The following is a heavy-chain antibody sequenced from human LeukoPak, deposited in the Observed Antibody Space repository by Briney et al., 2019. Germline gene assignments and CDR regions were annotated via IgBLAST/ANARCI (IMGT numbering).Heavy chain of an antibody. CDR3: ARGLGRELDGAFDI. J-gene: IGHJ3*02. Sequence: GGSLRLSCAASGFIVSSNYMSWVRQAPGKGLEWVSVIYSGGRTYYADFVKGRFTISRDNSRNTLYLQMNSLRAKDTAVYYCARGLGRELDGAFDIWGQGTMVTVSS. V-gene: IGHV3-53*01. D-gene: IGHD3-10*01. CDR1: GFIVSSNY. CDR2: IYSGGRT.